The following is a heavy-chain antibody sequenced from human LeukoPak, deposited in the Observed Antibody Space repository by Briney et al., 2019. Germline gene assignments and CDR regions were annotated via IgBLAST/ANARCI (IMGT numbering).Heavy chain of an antibody. CDR1: GFIFSTYA. CDR2: ISYDGNNK. D-gene: IGHD1-14*01. V-gene: IGHV3-30-3*01. Sequence: GGSLRLSCAASGFIFSTYAMHWVRQAPGKGLEWVAVISYDGNNKYYADSVKGRFTISRDNSKNTLYLQMNSLRAEGTAVYYCARRTVTGLGGMDVWGQGTTVTVSS. J-gene: IGHJ6*02. CDR3: ARRTVTGLGGMDV.